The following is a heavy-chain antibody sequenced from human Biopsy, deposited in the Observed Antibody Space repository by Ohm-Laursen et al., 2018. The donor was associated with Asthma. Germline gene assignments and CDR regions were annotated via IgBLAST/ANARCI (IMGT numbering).Heavy chain of an antibody. CDR1: YGSITSGGYY. CDR3: ARAQDYYDSRGYYRSFDY. CDR2: IYYSGST. J-gene: IGHJ4*02. Sequence: SQTLSLTCTVSYGSITSGGYYWTWIRQHPAKGLEWIGFIYYSGSTHYNPSLKSRVSISIDTSKNQFSLKLSSVTAADTAVYYCARAQDYYDSRGYYRSFDYWGQGTLVTVSS. D-gene: IGHD3-22*01. V-gene: IGHV4-31*03.